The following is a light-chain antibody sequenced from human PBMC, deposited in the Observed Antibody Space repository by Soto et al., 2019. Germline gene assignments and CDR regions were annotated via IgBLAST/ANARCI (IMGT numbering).Light chain of an antibody. CDR3: QQSYSTPWT. V-gene: IGKV1-39*01. Sequence: DIQMTQSPSSLSASGGDRVTITCRASQSISSYLNWYQQKPGKAPKVLIYTASSLQSGVPSRFRGSGSGTDFTLTISSLQPEYFATYYCQQSYSTPWTFGQGTKVDIK. CDR2: TAS. CDR1: QSISSY. J-gene: IGKJ1*01.